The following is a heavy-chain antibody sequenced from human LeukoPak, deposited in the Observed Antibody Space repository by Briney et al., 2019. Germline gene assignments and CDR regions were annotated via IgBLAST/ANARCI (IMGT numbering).Heavy chain of an antibody. D-gene: IGHD1-7*01. CDR3: ARGGGELRPFDY. CDR2: MKQDGSEK. J-gene: IGHJ4*02. CDR1: GFTFSGFW. Sequence: GGSLRLSCAASGFTFSGFWMSWVRQAPGKGLEWVANMKQDGSEKYYVDSVKGRFTISRDNAKNSLYLQMNSLRAEDTAVYYCARGGGELRPFDYWGQGTLVTVSS. V-gene: IGHV3-7*04.